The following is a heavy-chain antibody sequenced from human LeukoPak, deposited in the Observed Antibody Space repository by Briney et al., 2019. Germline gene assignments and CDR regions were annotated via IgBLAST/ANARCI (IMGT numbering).Heavy chain of an antibody. CDR1: GYTFTSYD. CDR3: ARDRGGSGGGFDP. CDR2: INPNSDNT. Sequence: ASVKVSCKASGYTFTSYDINWVRQATGQGLEWMGWINPNSDNTGYAQKFQGRVTFTRNTSISTAYMELSSLRSEDTAVYYCARDRGGSGGGFDPWGQGTLVTVSS. D-gene: IGHD6-25*01. J-gene: IGHJ5*02. V-gene: IGHV1-8*03.